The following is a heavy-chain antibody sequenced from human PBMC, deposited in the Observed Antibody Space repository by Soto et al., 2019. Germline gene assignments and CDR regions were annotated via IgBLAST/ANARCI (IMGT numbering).Heavy chain of an antibody. CDR1: GGTFSSYT. CDR3: AQLLWFGESHPYYYYYGMDV. J-gene: IGHJ6*02. V-gene: IGHV1-69*02. CDR2: IIPILGIA. Sequence: ASVKVSCKASGGTFSSYTISWVRQAPGQGLEWMGRIIPILGIANYAQKFQGRVTITADKSTSTAYMELSSLRSEDTAVYYCAQLLWFGESHPYYYYYGMDVWRQGTTVTVSS. D-gene: IGHD3-10*01.